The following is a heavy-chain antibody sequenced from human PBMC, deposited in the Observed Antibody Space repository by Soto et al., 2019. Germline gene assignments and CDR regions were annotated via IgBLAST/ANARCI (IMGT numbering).Heavy chain of an antibody. CDR2: INGGNDKT. D-gene: IGHD5-18*01. CDR3: ARVGYFASDGFPRPHDY. V-gene: IGHV1-3*01. J-gene: IGHJ4*02. Sequence: ASVKVSCKASGYNFTKYAIYWVRQAPRQRLEWLGWINGGNDKTGYSQRFQGRLTITKKTSATTAFMELSSLTSEDTAVYYCARVGYFASDGFPRPHDYWGQGTLVPASS. CDR1: GYNFTKYA.